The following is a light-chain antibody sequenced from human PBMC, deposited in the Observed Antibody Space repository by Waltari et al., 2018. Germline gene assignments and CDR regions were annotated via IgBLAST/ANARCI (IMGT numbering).Light chain of an antibody. CDR1: RSTIGAGFD. CDR2: GST. V-gene: IGLV1-40*01. Sequence: QSVLTQPPPVSGASGQRVTISCTGTRSTIGAGFDVHWYQKHSGTAPKLLIEGSTYRPSGVPDRFSGDKSGTSASLAITGLQAEDDAYYYCQSYDSDLRGVFGGGTKLTVL. J-gene: IGLJ2*01. CDR3: QSYDSDLRGV.